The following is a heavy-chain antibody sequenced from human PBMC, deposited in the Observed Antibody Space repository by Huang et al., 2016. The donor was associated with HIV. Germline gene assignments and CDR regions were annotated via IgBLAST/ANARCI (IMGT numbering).Heavy chain of an antibody. CDR1: GYSFSSYW. CDR3: ARRFSSSSGYFDY. CDR2: ILPDDSDT. V-gene: IGHV5-51*01. Sequence: VQLVQSGAEVKKPGESLKISCKGSGYSFSSYWIAWVRQMPGTGLEWMGFILPDDSDTTYSPSFEGQLTTSADKSIGTTYLQWSSLKASDTAMYYCARRFSSSSGYFDYWGQGSLVTVSS. J-gene: IGHJ4*02. D-gene: IGHD6-6*01.